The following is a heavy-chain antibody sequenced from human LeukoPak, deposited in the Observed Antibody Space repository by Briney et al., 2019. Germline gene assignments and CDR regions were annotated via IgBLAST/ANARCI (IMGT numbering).Heavy chain of an antibody. D-gene: IGHD3-10*01. CDR1: GFTFSSYS. Sequence: PGGSLRLSCAASGFTFSSYSMNWVRQAPGKGLEWVSCISSSSSYIYYADSVKGRFTISRDNAKKSLYLQMNSLGAEDTAVYYCARGPSEYYYGSGSYSDYWGQGILVTVSS. V-gene: IGHV3-21*01. CDR2: ISSSSSYI. J-gene: IGHJ4*02. CDR3: ARGPSEYYYGSGSYSDY.